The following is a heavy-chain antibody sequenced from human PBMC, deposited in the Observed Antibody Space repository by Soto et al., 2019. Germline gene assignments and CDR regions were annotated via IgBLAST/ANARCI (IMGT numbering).Heavy chain of an antibody. CDR3: VRAAGYSGNDYVYYYGMDV. CDR1: GFTFSSYG. CDR2: VWYDGGNK. J-gene: IGHJ6*02. V-gene: IGHV3-33*01. Sequence: QVQLVESGGGVVQPGRSLRLSCASSGFTFSSYGMHWVRQAPGKGLEWVALVWYDGGNKYYADSVKGRFTISRDNSKKTLYLQMNSLRDEDTDVYYCVRAAGYSGNDYVYYYGMDVWGQGTTVTVS. D-gene: IGHD5-12*01.